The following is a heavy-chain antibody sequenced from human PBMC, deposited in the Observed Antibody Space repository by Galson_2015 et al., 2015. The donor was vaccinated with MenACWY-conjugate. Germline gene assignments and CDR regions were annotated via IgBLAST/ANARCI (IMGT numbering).Heavy chain of an antibody. Sequence: SLRLSCAASGFTLSSRWMHWVRQAPGKGLVWVSGIKSDGSATIYADSVKGRFTISRDSAKNTLCLQMNSLRAEDPAVYYCARGGAAAGYLFDSWGQGILVTVSS. D-gene: IGHD6-13*01. J-gene: IGHJ4*02. V-gene: IGHV3-74*01. CDR1: GFTLSSRW. CDR2: IKSDGSAT. CDR3: ARGGAAAGYLFDS.